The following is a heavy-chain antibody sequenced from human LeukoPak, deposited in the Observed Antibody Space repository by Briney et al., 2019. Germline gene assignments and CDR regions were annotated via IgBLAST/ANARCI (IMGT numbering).Heavy chain of an antibody. V-gene: IGHV1-69*13. Sequence: SVKVSCKASGGTFSSYAISWVRQAPGQGLEWMGGIIPIFGTANYAQKFQGRVTITADESTSTAYTELSSLRSEDTAVYYCARVGYCSSTSCHHLGFQFDPWGQGTLVTVSS. CDR3: ARVGYCSSTSCHHLGFQFDP. CDR1: GGTFSSYA. CDR2: IIPIFGTA. D-gene: IGHD2-2*01. J-gene: IGHJ5*02.